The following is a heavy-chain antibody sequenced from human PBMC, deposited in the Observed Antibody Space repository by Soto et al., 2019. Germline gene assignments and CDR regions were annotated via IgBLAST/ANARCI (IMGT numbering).Heavy chain of an antibody. CDR2: IYWDDDN. J-gene: IGHJ4*02. D-gene: IGHD3-10*01. Sequence: QITLKESGPTLVKSTQTLTLTCTFSGFSLSTSGVGVGWIRQPPGKALEWLALIYWDDDNRSSPPLKSRLTIPKDTSKNQVVPKTTNMDPVDTATYYGAHRGSPHYPFDYWGQGTLVTVSS. V-gene: IGHV2-5*02. CDR3: AHRGSPHYPFDY. CDR1: GFSLSTSGVG.